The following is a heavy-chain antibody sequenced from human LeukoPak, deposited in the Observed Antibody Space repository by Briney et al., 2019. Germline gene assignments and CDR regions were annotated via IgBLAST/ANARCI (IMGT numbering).Heavy chain of an antibody. V-gene: IGHV3-23*01. CDR2: ISGSGGST. Sequence: GGSLRLSCAASGFTFSSYAMSWVRQAPGKGLEWVSAISGSGGSTYYADSVKGRFTISRDNSKNTLYLQMNSLRAEDTAVYYCARSIAAAGTGGAFDIWGQGTMVTVSS. CDR1: GFTFSSYA. D-gene: IGHD6-13*01. J-gene: IGHJ3*02. CDR3: ARSIAAAGTGGAFDI.